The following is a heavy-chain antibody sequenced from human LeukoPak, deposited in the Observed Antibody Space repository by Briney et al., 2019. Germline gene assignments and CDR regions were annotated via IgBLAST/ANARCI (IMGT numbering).Heavy chain of an antibody. CDR2: IIPIFGTA. CDR1: GGTFSSYA. J-gene: IGHJ4*02. D-gene: IGHD1-26*01. CDR3: YSGSYYVADFDY. Sequence: SVKVSCKASGGTFSSYAISWVRHASGQGLEWMGGIIPIFGTANYAQKFQGRVTITADESTSTAYMELSSLRSEDTAVYYCYSGSYYVADFDYWGQGTLVTVSS. V-gene: IGHV1-69*13.